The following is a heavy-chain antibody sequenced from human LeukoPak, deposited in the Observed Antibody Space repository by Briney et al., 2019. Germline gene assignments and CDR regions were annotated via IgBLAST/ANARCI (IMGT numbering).Heavy chain of an antibody. CDR3: ASRAHDYVWGSYRS. CDR2: INPNSGGT. D-gene: IGHD3-16*02. J-gene: IGHJ4*02. V-gene: IGHV1-2*02. CDR1: GYTFTGYY. Sequence: ASVKVSCKASGYTFTGYYMHWVRQAPGQGLEWMGWINPNSGGTNYAQKFQGRVTMTRGTSISTAYMVLSRLRSDDTAVYYCASRAHDYVWGSYRSWGQGTLVTVSS.